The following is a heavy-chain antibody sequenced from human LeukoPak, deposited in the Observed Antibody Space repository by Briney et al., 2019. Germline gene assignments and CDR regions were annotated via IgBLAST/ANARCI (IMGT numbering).Heavy chain of an antibody. CDR1: GFTFSSYG. Sequence: GGSLTLSCAASGFTFSSYGMHLVRQTPGKGLEWVSFIRYDGSNQYYADSVKGRFTISRDNSKNTLYLQMNSLRPEDTAVYFCARGYGESHFDYWGQGTLVTVSS. CDR3: ARGYGESHFDY. D-gene: IGHD5-18*01. CDR2: IRYDGSNQ. V-gene: IGHV3-30*02. J-gene: IGHJ4*02.